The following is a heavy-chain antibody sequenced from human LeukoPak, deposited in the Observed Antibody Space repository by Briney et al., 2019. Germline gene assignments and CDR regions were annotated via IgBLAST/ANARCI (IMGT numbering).Heavy chain of an antibody. Sequence: SETLSLTCAVSGGSISSGSYYWSWIRQPAGKGLEWIGRIYTSGSTDYNPSLKSRVTISIDTSKNQFSLKLSSVTAADTAVYYCARMFRAHYYDSSGVFDYWGQGTLVTVSS. J-gene: IGHJ4*02. D-gene: IGHD3-22*01. CDR2: IYTSGST. CDR1: GGSISSGSYY. CDR3: ARMFRAHYYDSSGVFDY. V-gene: IGHV4-61*02.